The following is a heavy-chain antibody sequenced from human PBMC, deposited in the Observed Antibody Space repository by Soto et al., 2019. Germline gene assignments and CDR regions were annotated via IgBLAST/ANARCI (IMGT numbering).Heavy chain of an antibody. CDR2: IYSGGST. Sequence: PGGSLRLSCAASGFTVSSNYMRWVGQAPGKGPEWVSIIYSGGSTYYADSVKDRFTISRDNSKNTLYFQMNSLRAEDTAVYYCASRAYYYDTSGYYRQSYFDYWGQGTLVTVSS. CDR3: ASRAYYYDTSGYYRQSYFDY. J-gene: IGHJ4*02. D-gene: IGHD3-22*01. CDR1: GFTVSSNY. V-gene: IGHV3-66*01.